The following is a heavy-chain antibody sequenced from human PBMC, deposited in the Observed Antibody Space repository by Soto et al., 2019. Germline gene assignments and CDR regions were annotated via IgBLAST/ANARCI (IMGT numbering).Heavy chain of an antibody. Sequence: PSETLSLTCTVSGGSISSGGYYWSWIRQHPGKGLEWIGYIYYSGSTYYNPSLKSRVTISVDTSKNQFSLKLSSVTAADTAVYYCARVPRFLEFGYNYAPYYYGMDVWGQGTTVTVSS. CDR1: GGSISSGGYY. CDR3: ARVPRFLEFGYNYAPYYYGMDV. J-gene: IGHJ6*02. CDR2: IYYSGST. D-gene: IGHD3-3*01. V-gene: IGHV4-31*03.